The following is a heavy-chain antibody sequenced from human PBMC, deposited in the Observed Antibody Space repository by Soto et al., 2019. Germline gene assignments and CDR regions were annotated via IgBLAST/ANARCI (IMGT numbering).Heavy chain of an antibody. CDR3: ARDPGYFCSYSSGPAKDAFYI. J-gene: IGHJ3*02. V-gene: IGHV1-18*01. CDR1: GYTFTSYG. CDR2: ISAYNGNT. D-gene: IGHD3-3*01. Sequence: GASVKVSCKASGYTFTSYGISWVRQAPGQGLEWMGWISAYNGNTNYAQKLQGRVTMTTDTSTSTAYMELRSLRSDDTAVYYCARDPGYFCSYSSGPAKDAFYIRSLRTTVPVS.